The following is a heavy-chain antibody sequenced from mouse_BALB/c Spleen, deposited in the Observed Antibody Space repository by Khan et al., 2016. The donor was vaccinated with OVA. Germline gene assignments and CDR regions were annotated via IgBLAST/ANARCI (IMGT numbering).Heavy chain of an antibody. V-gene: IGHV5-17*02. J-gene: IGHJ1*01. CDR1: GFTFSSFG. CDR2: ISSGSATI. CDR3: ARALITTWYFDV. Sequence: EVELGESGGGLVQPGGSRKLSCAASGFTFSSFGMHWVRQAPEKGLEWVAYISSGSATIYYADTVKGRFTISRDNPKNTLFLQMTSLRSADTAIYYFARALITTWYFDVWGAGTTVTVSS. D-gene: IGHD2-4*01.